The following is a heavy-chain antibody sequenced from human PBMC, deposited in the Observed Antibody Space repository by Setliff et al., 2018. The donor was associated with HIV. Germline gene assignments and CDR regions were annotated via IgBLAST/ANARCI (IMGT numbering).Heavy chain of an antibody. Sequence: SETLSLTCAVSGYSISSGYYWGWIRQPPGKGLEWIGSIFHSGNTYSSPSFKSRVTISVDTSKNQFSLKLTSVTAADTAVYYCARPIEGYYDAFHIWGQGTLVTVSS. J-gene: IGHJ3*02. V-gene: IGHV4-38-2*01. CDR2: IFHSGNT. CDR3: ARPIEGYYDAFHI. D-gene: IGHD2-8*01. CDR1: GYSISSGYY.